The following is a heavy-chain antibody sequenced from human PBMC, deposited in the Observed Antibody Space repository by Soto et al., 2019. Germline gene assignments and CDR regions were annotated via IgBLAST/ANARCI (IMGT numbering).Heavy chain of an antibody. CDR2: ISYDGSNK. CDR1: GFTFSSYG. V-gene: IGHV3-30*03. CDR3: VRVRIYADESGRPFDI. J-gene: IGHJ3*02. Sequence: GGSLRLSCAASGFTFSSYGMHWVRQAPGKGLEWVAVISYDGSNKYYADSVKGRFTISRDNSKNTLYLQMNSLKTEDMSVFYCVRVRIYADESGRPFDIWGQGTVVT. D-gene: IGHD2-8*01.